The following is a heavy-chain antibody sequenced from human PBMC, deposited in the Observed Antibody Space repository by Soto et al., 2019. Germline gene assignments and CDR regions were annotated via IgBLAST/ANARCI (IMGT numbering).Heavy chain of an antibody. J-gene: IGHJ5*02. CDR2: MNPNSGNT. CDR1: GYTFTSYD. CDR3: ARERSAAGTGWFDP. V-gene: IGHV1-8*01. Sequence: QVQLVQSGAEVKKSGASVEVSCKASGYTFTSYDINWVRQATGQGLEWMGWMNPNSGNTGYAQKFQGRVTMTRNTSISTAYMELSSLRYEDTAVYYRARERSAAGTGWFDPWGQGTLVTVSS. D-gene: IGHD6-13*01.